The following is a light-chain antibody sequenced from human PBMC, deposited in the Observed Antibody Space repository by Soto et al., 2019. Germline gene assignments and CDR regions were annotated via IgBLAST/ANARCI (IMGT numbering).Light chain of an antibody. V-gene: IGLV2-14*03. CDR2: DVN. CDR1: GGVVGGYNY. Sequence: QSALTQPASVSGSPGQSITISCTGTGGVVGGYNYVSWYQQHPGKAPSLLIYDVNNRPSGVSNRFSGSKSGNTASLSISGLQAEDEAEYFCSSYRTISTLVVFGGGTKLTVL. J-gene: IGLJ2*01. CDR3: SSYRTISTLVV.